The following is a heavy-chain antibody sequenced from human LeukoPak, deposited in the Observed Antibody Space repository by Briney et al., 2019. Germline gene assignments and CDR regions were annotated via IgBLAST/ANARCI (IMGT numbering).Heavy chain of an antibody. D-gene: IGHD6-19*01. Sequence: SETLSLTCTVSGGSISSYYWSWLRQTPGKGLEWIGYIYYSGSTNYNPSLKSRVTISVDTSKNHFSLKLSSVTAADTAVYYCARHSEHGSGWSFNWFDLWGQGTLVTVSS. CDR3: ARHSEHGSGWSFNWFDL. V-gene: IGHV4-59*08. J-gene: IGHJ5*02. CDR1: GGSISSYY. CDR2: IYYSGST.